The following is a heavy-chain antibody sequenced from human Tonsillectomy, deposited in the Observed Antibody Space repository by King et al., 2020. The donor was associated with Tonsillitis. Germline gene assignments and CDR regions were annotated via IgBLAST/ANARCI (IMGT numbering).Heavy chain of an antibody. V-gene: IGHV1-2*02. CDR1: GYSFTDYY. D-gene: IGHD6-13*01. Sequence: QEQLVQSGAEVKEPGASVKVSCKASGYSFTDYYMHWVRQAPGQGFEWMGWIKLNSGATKYAQKFQGRVTMTRDTSITTAYMDLSRLRSDDTAVYFCARDPIEAPGLSFDCWGQGTLVTVSS. CDR2: IKLNSGAT. J-gene: IGHJ4*02. CDR3: ARDPIEAPGLSFDC.